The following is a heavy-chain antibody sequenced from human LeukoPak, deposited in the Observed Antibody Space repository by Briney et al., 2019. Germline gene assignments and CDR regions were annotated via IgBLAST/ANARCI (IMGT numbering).Heavy chain of an antibody. D-gene: IGHD2-15*01. CDR3: TRDHCRGDNCPSFDY. CDR2: IGAYNGDT. V-gene: IGHV1-18*04. Sequence: ASVKVSCKPSGYTFTSFGISWVRQAPGQGLEWMGWIGAYNGDTNYAQKFQGRVTMATDTSTSTAYMDLRSLRSDDTAVYYCTRDHCRGDNCPSFDYWGQGTLVTVSS. CDR1: GYTFTSFG. J-gene: IGHJ4*02.